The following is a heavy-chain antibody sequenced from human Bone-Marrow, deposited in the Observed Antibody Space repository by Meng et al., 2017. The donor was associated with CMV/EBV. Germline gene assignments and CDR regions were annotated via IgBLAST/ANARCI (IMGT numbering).Heavy chain of an antibody. CDR3: TRDVGIIGNAQKKDY. D-gene: IGHD1-20*01. V-gene: IGHV1-18*01. CDR2: ISAYNGNT. CDR1: GGTFSSYT. J-gene: IGHJ4*02. Sequence: ASVKVSCKASGGTFSSYTISWVRQAPGQGLEWMGWISAYNGNTNYAQKLQGRVTMTKDTSTSTAYMVLRSLRADDTAVYFCTRDVGIIGNAQKKDYWGQGTLVTFSS.